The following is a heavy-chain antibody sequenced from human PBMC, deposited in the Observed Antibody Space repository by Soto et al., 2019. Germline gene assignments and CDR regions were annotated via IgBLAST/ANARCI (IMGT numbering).Heavy chain of an antibody. V-gene: IGHV3-53*01. J-gene: IGHJ4*02. CDR2: IYTSGIT. D-gene: IGHD3-22*01. Sequence: GGALRLSCAVYGFTVNDNCLNWVRQAPGKGLEWVSVIYTSGITYYADSVKGRFTISRDNSKNTVYLQMDSLRDEDTAVYYCTRGTVHYTDTTGYFLYDYWGQGTLVTVSS. CDR1: GFTVNDNC. CDR3: TRGTVHYTDTTGYFLYDY.